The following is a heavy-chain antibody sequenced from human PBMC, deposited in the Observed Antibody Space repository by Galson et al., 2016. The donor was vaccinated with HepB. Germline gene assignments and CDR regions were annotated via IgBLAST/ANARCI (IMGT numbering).Heavy chain of an antibody. J-gene: IGHJ5*02. CDR3: ARDSVWSGYPWFDP. Sequence: SVKVSCKASGYTFIDYHLNWERQAPGQGLKWLGWINPNSGDTNYAQKFQGRVTLTRDTSIRTAYMELTRLNYDDTAVYYCARDSVWSGYPWFDPWGQGTLVTVSS. CDR2: INPNSGDT. D-gene: IGHD3-3*01. V-gene: IGHV1-2*02. CDR1: GYTFIDYH.